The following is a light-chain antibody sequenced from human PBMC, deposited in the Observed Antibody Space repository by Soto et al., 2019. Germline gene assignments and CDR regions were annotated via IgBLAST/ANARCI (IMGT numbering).Light chain of an antibody. CDR3: AAWDDSLNGHWV. J-gene: IGLJ3*02. CDR1: SSNIGSNT. CDR2: SNN. V-gene: IGLV1-44*01. Sequence: QSVLTQPPSASGTPGQRVTISCSGSSSNIGSNTVNWYQQLPGTAPKLLLYSNNQRPSGVPDRCSGSKSGTSASLAISGLQSEDEADYYCAAWDDSLNGHWVFGGGTKLTVL.